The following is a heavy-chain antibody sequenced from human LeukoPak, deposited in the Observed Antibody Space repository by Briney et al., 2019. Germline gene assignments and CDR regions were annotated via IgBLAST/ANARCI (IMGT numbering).Heavy chain of an antibody. V-gene: IGHV3-30-3*01. D-gene: IGHD3-22*01. Sequence: GGSLRLSCAASGFTFSSYAMHWVRHAPGKGLEWVAVISYDGSNKYYADSVKGRFTISRDNSKNTLYLQMNSLRAEDAAVYYCAREENYYDSSGYWYYYYYGMDVWGQGTTVTVSS. CDR3: AREENYYDSSGYWYYYYYGMDV. J-gene: IGHJ6*02. CDR2: ISYDGSNK. CDR1: GFTFSSYA.